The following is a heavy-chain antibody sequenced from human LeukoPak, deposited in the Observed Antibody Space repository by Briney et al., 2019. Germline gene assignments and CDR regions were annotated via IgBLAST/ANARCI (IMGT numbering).Heavy chain of an antibody. CDR1: GFSFSNFE. CDR2: ISEDATTV. V-gene: IGHV3-48*03. CDR3: ARDSGIGGTGNEFDY. J-gene: IGHJ4*02. Sequence: GGSLRLSCEASGFSFSNFEMNWVRQPPGKGLEWVEYISEDATTVYYADSVRGRFTISRDDAKNSLYLQMSSLRAEDTAVYYCARDSGIGGTGNEFDYWGQGTLVTVSS. D-gene: IGHD6-19*01.